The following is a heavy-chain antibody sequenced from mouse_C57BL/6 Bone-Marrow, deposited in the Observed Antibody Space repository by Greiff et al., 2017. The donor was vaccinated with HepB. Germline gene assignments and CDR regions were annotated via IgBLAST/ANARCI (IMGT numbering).Heavy chain of an antibody. J-gene: IGHJ3*01. V-gene: IGHV14-4*01. CDR1: GFNIKDDY. CDR2: IDPENGDT. D-gene: IGHD2-3*01. Sequence: EVKLVESGAELVRPGASVKLSCTASGFNIKDDYMHWVKQRPEQGLEWIGWIDPENGDTEYASKFQGKATITADTSSNTAYLQLSSLTSEDTAVYYCTSEGYYPAWVAYWGQGTLVTVSA. CDR3: TSEGYYPAWVAY.